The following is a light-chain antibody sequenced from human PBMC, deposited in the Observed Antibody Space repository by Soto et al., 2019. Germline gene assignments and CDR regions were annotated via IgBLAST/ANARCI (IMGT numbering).Light chain of an antibody. CDR2: AAS. J-gene: IGKJ1*01. Sequence: DIQMTQSPSTLSSSLGDRVTITCRASQSISSYLNWYQQKPGKAPKLLIYAASSLQSGVPSRFSGIGSGTDFTLTISSLQNEDFATYYGQQRYSTTRTFGQGTKVDNK. CDR1: QSISSY. V-gene: IGKV1-39*01. CDR3: QQRYSTTRT.